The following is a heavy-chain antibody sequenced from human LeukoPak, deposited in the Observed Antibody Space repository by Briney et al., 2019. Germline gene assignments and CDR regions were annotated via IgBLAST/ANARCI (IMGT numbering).Heavy chain of an antibody. CDR3: ARVDDLDAFDI. J-gene: IGHJ3*02. CDR2: ISDDGTNK. CDR1: GFTFNSYA. Sequence: GRSLRLSCAASGFTFNSYAIHWVRQAPGKGLEWVAVISDDGTNKYYADSVKGRFTISRDNSKNTLYLQMNSLRAEDTAVYYCARVDDLDAFDIWGQGTMVTVSS. D-gene: IGHD2-2*03. V-gene: IGHV3-30*04.